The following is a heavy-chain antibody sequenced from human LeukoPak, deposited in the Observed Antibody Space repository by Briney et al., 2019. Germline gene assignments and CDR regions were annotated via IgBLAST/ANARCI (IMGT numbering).Heavy chain of an antibody. D-gene: IGHD3-10*01. V-gene: IGHV3-9*01. CDR2: ISWNSGSI. Sequence: PGRSLRLSCAASGFTFDDYAMHWVRQAPGKGLEWVSGISWNSGSIGYADSVKGRFTISRGNAKNSLYLQMNSLRAEDTAVYYCARAGVARGVMPFDYWGQGTLVTVSS. CDR3: ARAGVARGVMPFDY. J-gene: IGHJ4*02. CDR1: GFTFDDYA.